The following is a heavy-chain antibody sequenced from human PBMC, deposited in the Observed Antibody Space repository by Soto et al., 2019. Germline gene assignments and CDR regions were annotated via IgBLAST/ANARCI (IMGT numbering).Heavy chain of an antibody. CDR3: AKDSVQKVTFDY. J-gene: IGHJ4*02. CDR2: ISHDGDDQ. D-gene: IGHD1-1*01. V-gene: IGHV3-30*18. CDR1: TFAFTFRNYG. Sequence: GGSLRLSCEASTFAFTFRNYGMHWVRLVPGKGLEWLAVISHDGDDQYYADSVKGRFTVSRDNVRNILYLQMNSLRSEDTALYYCAKDSVQKVTFDYWGQGTLVTVSS.